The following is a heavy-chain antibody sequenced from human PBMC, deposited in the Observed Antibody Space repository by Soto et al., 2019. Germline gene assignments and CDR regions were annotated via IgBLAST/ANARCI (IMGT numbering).Heavy chain of an antibody. D-gene: IGHD3-22*01. CDR3: ARTYCDSSGYPTDLWDPKDY. V-gene: IGHV1-69*13. Sequence: GASVKVSCKASGGTFSSYAISWVRQAPGQGLEWMGGIIPIFGTANYAQKFQGRVTITADESTSTAYMELSSLRSEDTAVYYCARTYCDSSGYPTDLWDPKDYWGQGTLVTVSS. CDR2: IIPIFGTA. J-gene: IGHJ4*02. CDR1: GGTFSSYA.